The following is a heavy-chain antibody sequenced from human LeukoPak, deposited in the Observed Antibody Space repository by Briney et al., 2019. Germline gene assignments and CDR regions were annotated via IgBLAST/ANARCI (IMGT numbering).Heavy chain of an antibody. CDR2: ISSNGGST. Sequence: GSLRLSCAASGFTFSSYAKHWVRQAPGKGLEYVSAISSNGGSTYYANSVKGRFTISRDNSKNTLYLQMGSLRAEDMAVYYCARDPELTRDGYNYFYYYMDVWGKGTTVTVSS. D-gene: IGHD5-24*01. J-gene: IGHJ6*03. V-gene: IGHV3-64*01. CDR1: GFTFSSYA. CDR3: ARDPELTRDGYNYFYYYMDV.